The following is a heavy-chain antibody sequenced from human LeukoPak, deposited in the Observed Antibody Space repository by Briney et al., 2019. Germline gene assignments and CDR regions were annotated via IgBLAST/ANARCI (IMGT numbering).Heavy chain of an antibody. CDR2: IKSDGST. Sequence: AGGSLRLSCAASGIIFSNYWMHWVRQTPGKGLVWVSRIKSDGSTIYADSVKGRFTISRDNAKNTLYLQMNSLRAEDTAIYYCARAVTYFYGSVTYDWFDPWGQGTLVTVSS. CDR3: ARAVTYFYGSVTYDWFDP. J-gene: IGHJ5*02. D-gene: IGHD3-10*01. V-gene: IGHV3-74*01. CDR1: GIIFSNYW.